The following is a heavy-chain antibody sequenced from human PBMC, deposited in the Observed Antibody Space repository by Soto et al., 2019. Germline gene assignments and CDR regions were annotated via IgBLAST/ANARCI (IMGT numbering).Heavy chain of an antibody. CDR2: ISYDGSNK. Sequence: GGSLRLSCAASGFTFSSYAMHWVRQAPGKGLEWVAVISYDGSNKYYADSVKGRFTISRDNSKNTLYLQMNSLRAEDTAVYYCARGRITIFGVVPPHTYGMDVWGQGTTVTVSS. CDR3: ARGRITIFGVVPPHTYGMDV. CDR1: GFTFSSYA. V-gene: IGHV3-30-3*01. J-gene: IGHJ6*02. D-gene: IGHD3-3*01.